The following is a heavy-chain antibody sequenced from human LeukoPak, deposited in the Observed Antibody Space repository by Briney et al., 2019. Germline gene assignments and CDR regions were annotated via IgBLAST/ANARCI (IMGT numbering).Heavy chain of an antibody. J-gene: IGHJ4*02. V-gene: IGHV1-46*01. CDR1: GYTFTSYG. CDR2: INPSGGST. CDR3: ARDLRVTTVLFHY. Sequence: ASVKVSCKASGYTFTSYGISWVRQAPGQGLEWMGIINPSGGSTSYAQKFQGRVTMTRDTSTSTVYMELSSLRSEDTAVYYCARDLRVTTVLFHYWGQGTLVTVSS. D-gene: IGHD4-17*01.